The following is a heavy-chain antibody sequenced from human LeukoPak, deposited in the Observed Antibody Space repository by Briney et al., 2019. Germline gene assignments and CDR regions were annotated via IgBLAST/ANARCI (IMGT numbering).Heavy chain of an antibody. J-gene: IGHJ5*02. V-gene: IGHV4-59*01. Sequence: SETLSLTCTVSGGSISSYYWSWIRQPPGKGLEWIGYIYYSGSTNYKPSLKSRVTISVDTSKNQFSLKLSSVTAADTAVYYCARVDITMVRGVTTFDPWGQGTLVTVSS. CDR2: IYYSGST. CDR3: ARVDITMVRGVTTFDP. D-gene: IGHD3-10*01. CDR1: GGSISSYY.